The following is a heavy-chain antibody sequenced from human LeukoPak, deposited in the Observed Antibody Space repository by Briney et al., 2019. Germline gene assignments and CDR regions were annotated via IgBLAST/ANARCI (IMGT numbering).Heavy chain of an antibody. J-gene: IGHJ5*01. Sequence: GGSLRLSCAASGLTFSHNALTWVRQAPGKGLEWVSSISGSGGDTYYADSVQGRFAISRDNSRTTLYLQMNSLRAEDTAIYYCASGFDSVVVGLYNWLDSWGQRTLVTVSS. V-gene: IGHV3-23*01. CDR1: GLTFSHNA. CDR2: ISGSGGDT. CDR3: ASGFDSVVVGLYNWLDS. D-gene: IGHD2-15*01.